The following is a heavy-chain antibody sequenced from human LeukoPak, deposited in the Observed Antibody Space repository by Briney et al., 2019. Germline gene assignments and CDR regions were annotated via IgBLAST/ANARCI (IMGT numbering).Heavy chain of an antibody. CDR3: ATWERSGILLDY. Sequence: GGSLRLSCAASGFTFSSYAMSWVRQAPGKGLEWVSAISGSGGSTYYADSVKGRFTISRDNSKNTLYLQMNSLRAEDTAVYYCATWERSGILLDYWGQGTLVTVSS. CDR2: ISGSGGST. CDR1: GFTFSSYA. J-gene: IGHJ4*02. D-gene: IGHD3-3*01. V-gene: IGHV3-23*01.